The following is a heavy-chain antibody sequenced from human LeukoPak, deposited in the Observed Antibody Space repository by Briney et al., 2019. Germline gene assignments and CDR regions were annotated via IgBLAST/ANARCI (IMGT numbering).Heavy chain of an antibody. CDR3: ATLGLLRGAGFNLATHFDF. J-gene: IGHJ4*02. CDR2: VHHTGST. D-gene: IGHD1-26*01. Sequence: SETLSLTCSVSGVSISNNYFYWAWIRQPPGQGLELIGYVHHTGSTFHNSSLKGRVTISADTSQNQFSLSLTSVTAADMAVYYCATLGLLRGAGFNLATHFDFWGQGTLVTVSS. CDR1: GVSISNNYFY. V-gene: IGHV4-39*01.